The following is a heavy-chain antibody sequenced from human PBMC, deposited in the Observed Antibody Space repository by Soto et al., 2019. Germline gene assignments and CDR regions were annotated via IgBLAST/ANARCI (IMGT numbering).Heavy chain of an antibody. V-gene: IGHV1-8*01. Sequence: ASLKVSCKTSGYNFTNNDVSCVRQATGQGLEWMGWMNPGSGDTGYAQKFQGRITMTRDISIATAYMELSSLRSDDTAIYYCARMATFGSLNWFDLWGQGTLVTVSS. CDR1: GYNFTNND. CDR2: MNPGSGDT. J-gene: IGHJ5*02. D-gene: IGHD3-16*01. CDR3: ARMATFGSLNWFDL.